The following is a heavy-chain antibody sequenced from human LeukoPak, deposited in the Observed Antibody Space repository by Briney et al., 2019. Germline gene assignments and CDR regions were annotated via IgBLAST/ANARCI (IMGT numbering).Heavy chain of an antibody. Sequence: PSETLSLTCTVSGGSISGYYWSWIRHPPGMGLEWIGYIYYSGSTNYNPSLKSRVTISVDTSKNQFSLKLSSVTAADTAVYYCARDYNWNSNWFDPWGQGTLVTVSS. CDR3: ARDYNWNSNWFDP. CDR1: GGSISGYY. V-gene: IGHV4-59*01. CDR2: IYYSGST. D-gene: IGHD1-7*01. J-gene: IGHJ5*02.